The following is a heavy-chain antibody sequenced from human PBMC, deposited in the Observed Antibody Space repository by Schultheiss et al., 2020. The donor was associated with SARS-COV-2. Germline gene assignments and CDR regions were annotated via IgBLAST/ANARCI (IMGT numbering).Heavy chain of an antibody. D-gene: IGHD2-15*01. J-gene: IGHJ6*02. CDR1: GYTFTDYG. CDR2: ISADNGNT. V-gene: IGHV1-18*01. Sequence: ASVKVSCKASGYTFTDYGFSWVRQAPGQGLEWMGWISADNGNTNYAQNLQGRVTMTTDTSTTTTYMEMRSLRSDDTAVYYCARVDGLGYCSGGSCYHYGMDVWGQGTTVTVSS. CDR3: ARVDGLGYCSGGSCYHYGMDV.